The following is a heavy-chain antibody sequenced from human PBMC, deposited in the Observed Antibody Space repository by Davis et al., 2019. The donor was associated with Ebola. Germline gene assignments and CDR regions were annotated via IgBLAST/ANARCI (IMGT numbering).Heavy chain of an antibody. J-gene: IGHJ6*02. CDR1: GFTFSSYS. V-gene: IGHV3-48*02. CDR2: ISSNSSTI. CDR3: ARDMAAADPYYYYGMDV. Sequence: GESLKISCAASGFTFSSYSMNWVRQAPGKGLEWVSYISSNSSTIYYADSVKGRFTISRDNAKNSLYLQMNSLRDEDTAVYYCARDMAAADPYYYYGMDVWGQGTTVTVSS. D-gene: IGHD6-13*01.